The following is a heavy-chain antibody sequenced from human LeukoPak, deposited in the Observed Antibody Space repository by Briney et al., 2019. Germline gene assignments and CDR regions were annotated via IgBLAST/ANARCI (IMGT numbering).Heavy chain of an antibody. Sequence: GGSLRLSCAASGFTFSNYAMNWVRQAPGKGLEWVSVISDIGASTYYAESVKGRFTISRDNSKNTLYLQMNSLRAEDTAVYYCAIPRTIAVPGRSGFDYWGQGTLVTVSS. J-gene: IGHJ4*02. CDR2: ISDIGAST. CDR1: GFTFSNYA. V-gene: IGHV3-23*01. D-gene: IGHD6-13*01. CDR3: AIPRTIAVPGRSGFDY.